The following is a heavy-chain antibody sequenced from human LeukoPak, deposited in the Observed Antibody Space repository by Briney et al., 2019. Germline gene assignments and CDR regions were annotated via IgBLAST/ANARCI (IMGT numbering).Heavy chain of an antibody. CDR1: GYTFTSYY. CDR3: ARVRQVGNRPDTAMVTLGY. J-gene: IGHJ4*02. CDR2: INPSGGST. Sequence: ASVKVSCKASGYTFTSYYMHWVRQAPGQGLEWMGIINPSGGSTSYAQKFQGRVTMTRDMSTSTVYMELSSLRSEDTAVYYCARVRQVGNRPDTAMVTLGYWGQGTLVTVSS. D-gene: IGHD5-18*01. V-gene: IGHV1-46*01.